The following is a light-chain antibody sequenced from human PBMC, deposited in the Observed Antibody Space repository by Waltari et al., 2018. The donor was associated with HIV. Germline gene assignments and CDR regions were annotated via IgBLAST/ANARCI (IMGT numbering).Light chain of an antibody. CDR1: SLPKQY. V-gene: IGLV3-25*03. CDR2: KDT. CDR3: HSSDSSGTYV. Sequence: SYELTPPPSVSVSPGQTARIPCSGDSLPKQYVYWYQQKPGQAPELLIYKDTERPSGIPERFSGSSSGTTVTLTISGVQAEDEADYYCHSSDSSGTYVFGTGTKVTVL. J-gene: IGLJ1*01.